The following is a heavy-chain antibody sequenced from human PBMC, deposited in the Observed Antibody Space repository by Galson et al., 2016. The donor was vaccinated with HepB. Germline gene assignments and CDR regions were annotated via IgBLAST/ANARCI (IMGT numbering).Heavy chain of an antibody. CDR1: GFTLGYSW. CDR3: ARDGYKGYGVDC. J-gene: IGHJ4*02. Sequence: SLRLSCAASGFTLGYSWMSWVRQAPGKGLEWVANIKQDGSEKYYVDSVKGRFSISRDNAEDSLYLQMNSLRVEDTAVYYCARDGYKGYGVDCWGQGTLVTVSS. V-gene: IGHV3-7*01. D-gene: IGHD1-14*01. CDR2: IKQDGSEK.